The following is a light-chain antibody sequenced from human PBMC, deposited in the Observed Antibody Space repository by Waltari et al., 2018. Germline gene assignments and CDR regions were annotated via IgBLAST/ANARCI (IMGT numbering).Light chain of an antibody. CDR3: QQYEAFPVT. J-gene: IGKJ1*01. V-gene: IGKV1-5*03. Sequence: TCRASQSVNRWLAWYQQKPGKAPKRLISKASALQNGVAPRFSGGGSGTEFTLTISNLQPDDSSTYYCQQYEAFPVTFGHGTKVEIK. CDR1: QSVNRW. CDR2: KAS.